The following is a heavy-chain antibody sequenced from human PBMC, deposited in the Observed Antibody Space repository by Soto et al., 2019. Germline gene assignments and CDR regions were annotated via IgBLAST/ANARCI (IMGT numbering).Heavy chain of an antibody. Sequence: QVQLVQSGAEVKKPGASVKVSCKESGYTFTSYYMHWVRQAPGQGLEWMGIINPSGGSTSYAQKFQGRVTMTSDTSTSTVYLELSSVRSEDTAVYYCARERVPAAIREGYYYYGMDVWGQGTTVTVSS. CDR1: GYTFTSYY. J-gene: IGHJ6*02. V-gene: IGHV1-46*01. CDR2: INPSGGST. CDR3: ARERVPAAIREGYYYYGMDV. D-gene: IGHD2-2*02.